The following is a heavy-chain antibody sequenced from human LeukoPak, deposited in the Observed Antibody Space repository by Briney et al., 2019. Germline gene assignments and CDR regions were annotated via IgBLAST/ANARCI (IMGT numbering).Heavy chain of an antibody. J-gene: IGHJ3*02. V-gene: IGHV1-2*02. CDR2: INPDNADT. CDR1: GYTFTGYY. Sequence: ASVKVSCEASGYTFTGYYMHWVRQAPGQGLEWMGSINPDNADTNYAQNFQGRVTMTRDTSLNTAYMDLSRLRSDDTAVYYCAIMGDTFDIWGQGTMVTVSS. D-gene: IGHD2-8*01. CDR3: AIMGDTFDI.